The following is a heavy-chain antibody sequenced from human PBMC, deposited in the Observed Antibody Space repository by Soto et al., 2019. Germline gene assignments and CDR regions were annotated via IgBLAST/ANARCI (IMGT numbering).Heavy chain of an antibody. CDR2: ISGSGGTT. Sequence: GGSLRLCCAASGFTFSSYAMSWVRQAPGKGLEWVSAISGSGGTTYYADSVKGRFTISRDNSKNTLYLQMNSLRAEDTAVYYCAKWVIAAAGTRRSYWGQGTLVTVSS. CDR1: GFTFSSYA. D-gene: IGHD6-13*01. CDR3: AKWVIAAAGTRRSY. J-gene: IGHJ4*02. V-gene: IGHV3-23*01.